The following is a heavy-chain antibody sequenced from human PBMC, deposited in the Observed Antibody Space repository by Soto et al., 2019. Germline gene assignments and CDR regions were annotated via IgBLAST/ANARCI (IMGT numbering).Heavy chain of an antibody. Sequence: SETLSLTCAVSGGSISSGGYSWSWIRQPPGKGLEWIGYMYHSGSTYYNPSLKSRVTISIDRSKNQFSLKLSSVTAADTAVYYCARGRITMVRGRNWFDPWGQGTLVTVSS. D-gene: IGHD3-10*01. J-gene: IGHJ5*02. CDR3: ARGRITMVRGRNWFDP. CDR2: MYHSGST. CDR1: GGSISSGGYS. V-gene: IGHV4-30-2*01.